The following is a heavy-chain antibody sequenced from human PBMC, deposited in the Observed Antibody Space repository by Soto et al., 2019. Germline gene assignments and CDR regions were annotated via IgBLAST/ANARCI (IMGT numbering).Heavy chain of an antibody. Sequence: EVQLVESGGGVAQPGGSLRLSCTASGFTFSTFWMHWVRQVPGKGLVWVSRLDSDGSRTTYADSVKGRFTISRDNAKNTLYLQMNIRRAEVTAVSYCVRDRDSRGLACLDLWCRGTLVTVSS. CDR1: GFTFSTFW. CDR3: VRDRDSRGLACLDL. J-gene: IGHJ2*01. V-gene: IGHV3-74*01. D-gene: IGHD3-10*01. CDR2: LDSDGSRT.